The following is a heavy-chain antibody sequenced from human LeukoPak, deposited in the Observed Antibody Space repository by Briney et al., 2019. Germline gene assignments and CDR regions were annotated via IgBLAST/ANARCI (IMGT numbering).Heavy chain of an antibody. V-gene: IGHV4-34*01. CDR1: GGSFSDYY. D-gene: IGHD3-22*01. CDR2: INHSGST. CDR3: ARGSFGYYDSSGYYSYNYYYYYMDV. Sequence: PSETLSLTCAVYGGSFSDYYWSWIRQPPGKGLEWIGEINHSGSTNYNPSLKSRVTISVDTSKNQFSLKLSSVTAADTAVYYCARGSFGYYDSSGYYSYNYYYYYMDVWGKGTTVTVS. J-gene: IGHJ6*03.